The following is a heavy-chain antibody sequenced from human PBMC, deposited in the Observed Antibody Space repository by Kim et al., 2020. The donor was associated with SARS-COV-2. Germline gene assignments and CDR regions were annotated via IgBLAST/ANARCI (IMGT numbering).Heavy chain of an antibody. J-gene: IGHJ4*02. CDR1: GFTFSSSV. Sequence: GGSLRLSCAASGFTFSSSVMSWVRQAPGKGLEWVSAIGGGGSGTFYADSVKGRFSISRDNSKNTLFLQMNSLRTEDTAVYYCAKGGSGDYWGQGTLVTVSS. V-gene: IGHV3-23*01. CDR2: IGGGGSGT. CDR3: AKGGSGDY. D-gene: IGHD3-10*01.